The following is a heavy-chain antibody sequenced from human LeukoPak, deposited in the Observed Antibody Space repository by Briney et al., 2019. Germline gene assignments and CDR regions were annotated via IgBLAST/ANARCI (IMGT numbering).Heavy chain of an antibody. D-gene: IGHD3-16*01. Sequence: GGSLRLSCAASGFTFSSYAMSWVRQAPGKGLEWVSGILDSGYSTHHANSVKGRFTISRDNSNNTLYLQMDSLRAEDTAVYYCAKLGGHPLHNYYVGVWGKGTTVAVSS. CDR2: ILDSGYST. J-gene: IGHJ6*03. V-gene: IGHV3-23*01. CDR1: GFTFSSYA. CDR3: AKLGGHPLHNYYVGV.